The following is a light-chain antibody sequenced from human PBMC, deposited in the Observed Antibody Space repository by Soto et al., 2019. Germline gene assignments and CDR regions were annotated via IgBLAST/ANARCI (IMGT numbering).Light chain of an antibody. CDR2: SSN. CDR3: AAWDDSLSASYV. J-gene: IGLJ1*01. V-gene: IGLV1-44*01. Sequence: QSVLTQAPSASGTPGQRVTISCSGSSSNIGTNTVNWYQRLPGTAPRLLIYSSNQRPPGVPDRFSGSKSGTSASLAISGLQSEDEADYYCAAWDDSLSASYVFGTGTKVTVL. CDR1: SSNIGTNT.